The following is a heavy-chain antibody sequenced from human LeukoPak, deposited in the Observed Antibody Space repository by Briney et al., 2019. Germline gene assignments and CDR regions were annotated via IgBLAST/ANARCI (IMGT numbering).Heavy chain of an antibody. CDR1: GSSFSSYS. CDR2: ISSSSRYR. V-gene: IGHV3-21*01. CDR3: ARVKEASAFDI. D-gene: IGHD5-12*01. J-gene: IGHJ3*02. Sequence: GGSLRLSCAASGSSFSSYSMNWVRQAPGKGLEWVSSISSSSRYRYYAASLKGRFTISRDNAKNSLYLQMNSLRAEDTAVYYCARVKEASAFDIWGQGTTVTVSS.